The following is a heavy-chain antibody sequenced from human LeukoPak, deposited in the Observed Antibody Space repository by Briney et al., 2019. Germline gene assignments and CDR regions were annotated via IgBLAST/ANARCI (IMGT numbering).Heavy chain of an antibody. CDR1: GFTVSSNS. Sequence: GGSPRLSCTVSGFTVSSNSMSWVRQAPGKGLEWVSFIYSGGSTQYSDSVKGRFTISRDNSKNTLYLQMNSLRAEDTAVYYCARRAGDYSHPYDYWGQGTLVTVSS. D-gene: IGHD3-22*01. J-gene: IGHJ4*02. CDR2: IYSGGST. CDR3: ARRAGDYSHPYDY. V-gene: IGHV3-53*01.